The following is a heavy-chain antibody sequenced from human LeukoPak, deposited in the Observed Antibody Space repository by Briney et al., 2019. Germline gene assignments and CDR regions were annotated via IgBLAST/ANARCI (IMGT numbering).Heavy chain of an antibody. CDR2: ISGTSSYI. J-gene: IGHJ4*02. CDR3: ARGTLLTPFDY. D-gene: IGHD3-9*01. V-gene: IGHV3-21*01. CDR1: GFTFSSYS. Sequence: PGGSLRLSCAASGFTFSSYSMNWVRQAPGKGLEWVSSISGTSSYIYYADSVKGRFTISRDNAKNSLFLQMNSPRAEDTAVYYCARGTLLTPFDYWGQGTLVTVSS.